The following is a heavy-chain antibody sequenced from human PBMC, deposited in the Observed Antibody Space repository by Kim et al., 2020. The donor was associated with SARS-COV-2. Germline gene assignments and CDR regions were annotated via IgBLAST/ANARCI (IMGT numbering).Heavy chain of an antibody. Sequence: IGYADSVKGRFTTSIDKAKNSLYLQINSLRPEDTALYYCTKDVLAGGADVWRQGTAVIVSS. CDR2: I. V-gene: IGHV3-9*01. D-gene: IGHD3-3*02. J-gene: IGHJ6*02. CDR3: TKDVLAGGADV.